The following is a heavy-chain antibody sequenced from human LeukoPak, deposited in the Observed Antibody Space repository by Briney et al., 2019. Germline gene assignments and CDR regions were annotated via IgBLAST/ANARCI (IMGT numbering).Heavy chain of an antibody. CDR1: GGSISSGDYY. D-gene: IGHD3-16*01. V-gene: IGHV4-30-4*08. CDR3: ARAQRLTPYGGTAAFDI. CDR2: IYYSGST. Sequence: SQTLSLTCTVSGGSISSGDYYWSWIRQPPGKGLEWIGYIYYSGSTYYNPSLKSRVTISVDTSKNQFSLKLSSVTAADTAVYYCARAQRLTPYGGTAAFDIWGQGTMVTVSS. J-gene: IGHJ3*02.